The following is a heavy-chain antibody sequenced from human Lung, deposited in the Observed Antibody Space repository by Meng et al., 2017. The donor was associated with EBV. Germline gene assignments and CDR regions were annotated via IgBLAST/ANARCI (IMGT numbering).Heavy chain of an antibody. J-gene: IGHJ4*02. Sequence: EWQLLEFGGGLEPPGGSLGLSCAAFGFTFSSYAMSWVRQAPGKGLEWVSAISGSGGSTYYADSVKGRFTISRDNSKNTLYLQMNSLRAEDTAVYYCAKVLGNDVPFFDYWGQGTLVTVSS. D-gene: IGHD1-1*01. CDR1: GFTFSSYA. CDR3: AKVLGNDVPFFDY. CDR2: ISGSGGST. V-gene: IGHV3-23*01.